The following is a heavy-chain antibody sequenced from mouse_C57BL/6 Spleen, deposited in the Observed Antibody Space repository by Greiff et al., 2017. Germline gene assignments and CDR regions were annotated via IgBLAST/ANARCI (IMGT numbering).Heavy chain of an antibody. Sequence: VQLQQSGPELVKPGASVKIPCKASGYTFTDYNMDWVKQSHGKSLEWIGDINPNNGGTIYNQKFKGKATLTVDKSSSTAYMELRSLTSEDTAVYYCARLSTTVVARYFDVWGTGTTVTVSS. J-gene: IGHJ1*03. CDR3: ARLSTTVVARYFDV. CDR1: GYTFTDYN. D-gene: IGHD1-1*01. CDR2: INPNNGGT. V-gene: IGHV1-18*01.